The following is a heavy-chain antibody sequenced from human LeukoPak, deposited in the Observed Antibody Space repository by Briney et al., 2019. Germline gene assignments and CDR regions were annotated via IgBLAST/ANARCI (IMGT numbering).Heavy chain of an antibody. CDR2: INPSGGST. V-gene: IGHV1-46*03. J-gene: IGHJ4*02. Sequence: ASVTVSCKASGYTFTSYYMHWVRQAPGPGLERMGIINPSGGSTSYAQKFQGRVTMTRDASTSTVYTQVRRPRPEDTAVYYCARENSGSARAFDYWGQGTLVTVSS. CDR3: ARENSGSARAFDY. D-gene: IGHD5-12*01. CDR1: GYTFTSYY.